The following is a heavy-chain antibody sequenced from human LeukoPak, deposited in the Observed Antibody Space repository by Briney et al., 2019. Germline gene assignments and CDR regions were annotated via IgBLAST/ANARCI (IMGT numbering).Heavy chain of an antibody. CDR3: ARGLQQYSSSSGLGMDV. CDR2: ISYDGSNK. Sequence: GGSLRHSCTSSGFSFIFSTCWMSWVRHAPGKGLEWVAVISYDGSNKYYADSVKGRFTISRDNSKNTLYLQMNSLRAEDTAVYYCARGLQQYSSSSGLGMDVWGKGTTVTVSS. J-gene: IGHJ6*03. D-gene: IGHD6-6*01. V-gene: IGHV3-30*03. CDR1: GFSFIFSTCW.